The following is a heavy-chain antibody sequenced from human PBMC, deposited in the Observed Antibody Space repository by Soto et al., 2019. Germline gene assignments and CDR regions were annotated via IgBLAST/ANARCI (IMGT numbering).Heavy chain of an antibody. D-gene: IGHD1-26*01. V-gene: IGHV1-69*13. CDR3: ARGRSGSYYEDNWFDP. CDR1: GCTFSSYA. CDR2: IIPIFGTA. J-gene: IGHJ5*02. Sequence: GASVKVSCKASGCTFSSYAISWVRQAPGQGLEWMGGIIPIFGTANYAQKFQGRVTITADESTSTAYMELSSLRSEDTAVYYCARGRSGSYYEDNWFDPWGQGTLVTVSS.